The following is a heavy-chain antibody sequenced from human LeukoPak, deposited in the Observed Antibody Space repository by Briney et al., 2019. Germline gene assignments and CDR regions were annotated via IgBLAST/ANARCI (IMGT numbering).Heavy chain of an antibody. D-gene: IGHD5-24*01. Sequence: SETLSLTCTVSGDSMNNYYWSWIRQPPGKGLEWIGNIFYSGNTNYNPSLKSRVTISVDTSKNQFSLKLSSVTAADTAVYYCARQTGWVKSSYYFDSWGQGTLTTVSS. V-gene: IGHV4-59*01. J-gene: IGHJ4*02. CDR3: ARQTGWVKSSYYFDS. CDR1: GDSMNNYY. CDR2: IFYSGNT.